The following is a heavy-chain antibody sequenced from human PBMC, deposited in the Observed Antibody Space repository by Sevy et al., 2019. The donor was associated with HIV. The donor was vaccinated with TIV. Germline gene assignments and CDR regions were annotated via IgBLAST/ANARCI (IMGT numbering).Heavy chain of an antibody. V-gene: IGHV3-23*01. J-gene: IGHJ6*02. D-gene: IGHD3-16*02. CDR2: ISDSGGST. CDR3: AKEGGSSYTPYYYYGMDV. CDR1: GFSFSRYA. Sequence: GGSLRLSCAASGFSFSRYAMKWVRQAPGKGLEWVSSISDSGGSTYYADSVKGRFTISRDNAKNSLYLQMNSLRAEDTALYYCAKEGGSSYTPYYYYGMDVWGQGTTVTVSS.